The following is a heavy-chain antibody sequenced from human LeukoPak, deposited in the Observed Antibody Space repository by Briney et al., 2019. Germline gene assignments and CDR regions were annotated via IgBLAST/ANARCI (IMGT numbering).Heavy chain of an antibody. D-gene: IGHD5-18*01. Sequence: ASVKVSCKASGYTFTDYYMHWVRQATGQGLEWMGWMNPNSGNTGYAQKFQGRVTMTRNTSISTAYMELSSLRSEDTAVYYCARDNGGTAMAYYYYYYMDVWGKGTTVTISS. J-gene: IGHJ6*03. CDR3: ARDNGGTAMAYYYYYYMDV. CDR2: MNPNSGNT. V-gene: IGHV1-8*02. CDR1: GYTFTDYY.